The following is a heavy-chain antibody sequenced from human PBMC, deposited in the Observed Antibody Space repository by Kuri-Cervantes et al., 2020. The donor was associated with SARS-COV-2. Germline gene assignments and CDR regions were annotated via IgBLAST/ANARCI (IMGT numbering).Heavy chain of an antibody. CDR3: ARAITYYDFWSGYSFDY. CDR2: IYTSGST. D-gene: IGHD3-3*01. Sequence: SETLSLTCAVYGGSFSGYYWSWIRQPAGKGLEWIGRIYTSGSTNYNPSLKSRVTISVDTSKNQFSLKLSSVTAADTAVYYCARAITYYDFWSGYSFDYWGQGTLVTVSS. V-gene: IGHV4-59*10. J-gene: IGHJ4*02. CDR1: GGSFSGYY.